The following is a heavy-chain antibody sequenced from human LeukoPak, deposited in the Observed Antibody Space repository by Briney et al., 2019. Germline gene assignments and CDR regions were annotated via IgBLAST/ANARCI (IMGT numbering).Heavy chain of an antibody. CDR3: AKGTYYYDSSGYDY. Sequence: GGSLRLSCAASGFTFSSYGMSWVRQAPGKGLEWVSAISGSGGSTYYADSVKGRFTISRDNSKNTLYLQMNSLSAEDTAVYYCAKGTYYYDSSGYDYWGQGTLVTVSS. D-gene: IGHD3-22*01. CDR1: GFTFSSYG. V-gene: IGHV3-23*01. CDR2: ISGSGGST. J-gene: IGHJ4*02.